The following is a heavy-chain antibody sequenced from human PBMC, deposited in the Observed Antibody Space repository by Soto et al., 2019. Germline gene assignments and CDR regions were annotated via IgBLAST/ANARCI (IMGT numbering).Heavy chain of an antibody. CDR3: AGRTSLTSVEIFSGGLSGYNWVDP. V-gene: IGHV4-34*01. Sequence: SETLSHTCAVYGGSFSGYYWCWIRQPPGKGQEWIGEINYNGNTYYNPSLKSRVTMSVDTSQNQFSRKLSSVTAADTAVYYCAGRTSLTSVEIFSGGLSGYNWVDPWGRGTLVTVSS. J-gene: IGHJ5*01. D-gene: IGHD3-3*01. CDR1: GGSFSGYY. CDR2: INYNGNT.